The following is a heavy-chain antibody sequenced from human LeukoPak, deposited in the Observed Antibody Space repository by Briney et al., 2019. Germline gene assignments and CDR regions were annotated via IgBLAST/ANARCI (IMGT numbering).Heavy chain of an antibody. CDR2: ISGSGGST. D-gene: IGHD3-9*01. CDR1: EFTFSRYA. V-gene: IGHV3-23*01. J-gene: IGHJ5*02. CDR3: AKDPTNYDILTGYSPGWFDP. Sequence: PGGSLRLSCAASEFTFSRYAMSWVRQAPGKGLEWVSTISGSGGSTHYADSVKGRFTISRDNAKSMLFLQMNSLRAEDTAVYYCAKDPTNYDILTGYSPGWFDPWGQGTQVTVSS.